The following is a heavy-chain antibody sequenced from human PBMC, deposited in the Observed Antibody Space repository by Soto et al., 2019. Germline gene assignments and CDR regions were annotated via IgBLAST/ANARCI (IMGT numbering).Heavy chain of an antibody. CDR3: MLGSGWKDVDY. J-gene: IGHJ4*02. Sequence: PSETLSLTCTVSGGSITSSSYYWGWIRQPPGKGLEWIGNIYYSGSTYYNPSLKSRVTISVDTSKNQFSLKLSSVTAADTAVYYCMLGSGWKDVDYWGQGTLVTVS. D-gene: IGHD3-22*01. CDR2: IYYSGST. CDR1: GGSITSSSYY. V-gene: IGHV4-39*01.